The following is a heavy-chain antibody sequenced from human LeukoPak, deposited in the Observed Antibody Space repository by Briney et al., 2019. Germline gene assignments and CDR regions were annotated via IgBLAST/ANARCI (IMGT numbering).Heavy chain of an antibody. Sequence: ASVKVSCKTSGYTFTSYGISWVRQAPGQGLEWMGWISPYSDNTNYAQRFQGRVTMTTDTSTSTVYMELRGLRSDDTAVYYCARYESAPIHYWGQGTLVTVSS. CDR3: ARYESAPIHY. V-gene: IGHV1-18*01. D-gene: IGHD3-16*01. CDR1: GYTFTSYG. CDR2: ISPYSDNT. J-gene: IGHJ4*02.